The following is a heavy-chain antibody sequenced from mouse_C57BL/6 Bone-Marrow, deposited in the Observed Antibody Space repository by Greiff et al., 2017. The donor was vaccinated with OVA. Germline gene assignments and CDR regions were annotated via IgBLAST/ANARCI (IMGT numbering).Heavy chain of an antibody. J-gene: IGHJ1*03. V-gene: IGHV5-9*01. CDR1: GFTFSSYT. Sequence: DVMLVESGGGLVKPGGSLKLSCAASGFTFSSYTMSWVRQTPEKRLEWVATISGGGGNTYYPDSVKGRFTISRDNAKNTLYLQMSSLRSEDTALYYCARKTSYYSNYGGYFDVWGTGTTVTVSS. CDR3: ARKTSYYSNYGGYFDV. D-gene: IGHD2-5*01. CDR2: ISGGGGNT.